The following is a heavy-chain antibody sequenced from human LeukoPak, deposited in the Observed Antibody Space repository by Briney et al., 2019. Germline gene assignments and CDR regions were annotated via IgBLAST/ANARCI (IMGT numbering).Heavy chain of an antibody. CDR2: IYTSGST. D-gene: IGHD3-22*01. V-gene: IGHV4-4*07. J-gene: IGHJ4*02. CDR3: ATGRGVKYYYDSSGYYLDY. Sequence: PSETLSLTCTVSGGSISSYYWSWIRQPAGKGLEWIGRIYTSGSTNYNPSLKSRVTMSVDTSKNQFSLKLSSVTAADTAVYYCATGRGVKYYYDSSGYYLDYWGQGTLVTVSS. CDR1: GGSISSYY.